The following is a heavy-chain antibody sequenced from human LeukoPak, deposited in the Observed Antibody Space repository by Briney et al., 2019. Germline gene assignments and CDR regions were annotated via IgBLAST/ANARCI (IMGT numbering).Heavy chain of an antibody. CDR3: ARALAVAGNSDAFDI. CDR1: GFTFSSYW. D-gene: IGHD6-19*01. V-gene: IGHV3-74*01. J-gene: IGHJ3*02. Sequence: PGGSLRLSCAASGFTFSSYWMHWVRQAPGKGLVWVSRINSDGSSTSYADSVKGRFTISRDNAKNTLYLQMNSLRAEDTAVYYCARALAVAGNSDAFDIWGQGTMVTVSS. CDR2: INSDGSST.